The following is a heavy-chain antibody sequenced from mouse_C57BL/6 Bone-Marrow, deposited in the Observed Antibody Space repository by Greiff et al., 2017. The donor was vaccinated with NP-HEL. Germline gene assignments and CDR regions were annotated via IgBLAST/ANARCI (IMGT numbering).Heavy chain of an antibody. J-gene: IGHJ2*01. CDR3: AREGWLLRYFDY. CDR1: GYTFTSYG. Sequence: QVQLQQSGAELARPGASVKLSCKASGYTFTSYGISWVKQRTGQGLEWIGEIYPRSGNTYYNEKFKGKATLTADKSSSTAYMELRSLTSEDSAVYFCAREGWLLRYFDYWGQGTTLTVSS. V-gene: IGHV1-81*01. CDR2: IYPRSGNT. D-gene: IGHD2-3*01.